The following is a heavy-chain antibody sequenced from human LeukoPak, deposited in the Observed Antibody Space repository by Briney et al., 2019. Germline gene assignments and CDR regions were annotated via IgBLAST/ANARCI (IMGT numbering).Heavy chain of an antibody. CDR1: GLTVSNHW. J-gene: IGHJ4*02. CDR3: GKEVERHFDLKY. V-gene: IGHV3-7*03. CDR2: IKKTGSET. Sequence: PPGGSLRLSCVASGLTVSNHWMSWVRQAPGKGLEWVAYIKKTGSETYYVDSVKGRFTISRDNSKKILYLQMNSLRAEDTAVYYCGKEVERHFDLKYWGQGTLVTVSS.